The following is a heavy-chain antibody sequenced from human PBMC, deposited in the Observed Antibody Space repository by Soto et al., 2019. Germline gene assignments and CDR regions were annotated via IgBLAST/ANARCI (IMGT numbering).Heavy chain of an antibody. CDR1: GGSISSYY. CDR2: IYYSGST. V-gene: IGHV4-59*01. CDR3: ARVNYGDYARRYFQH. Sequence: NPSETLSLTCTVSGGSISSYYWSWIRQPPGKGLEWIGYIYYSGSTNYNPSLKSRVTISVDTSKNQFSLKLSSVTAADTAVYYCARVNYGDYARRYFQHWGQGTLVTVSS. J-gene: IGHJ1*01. D-gene: IGHD4-17*01.